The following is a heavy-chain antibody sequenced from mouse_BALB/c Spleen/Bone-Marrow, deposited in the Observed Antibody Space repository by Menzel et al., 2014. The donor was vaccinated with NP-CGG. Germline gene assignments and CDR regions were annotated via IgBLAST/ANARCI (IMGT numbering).Heavy chain of an antibody. J-gene: IGHJ1*01. CDR1: GFTFTDYY. V-gene: IGHV7-3*02. D-gene: IGHD2-12*01. Sequence: EVKLMESGGGLVQPGGSLRLSCATSGFTFTDYYMSWVRQPPGQALEWLGFIRNKAKGYTTEYSASVKGRFTISRDNSLXXXXLXXXXXRAEDSATYYCARDINYDSYYWYFDVWGAGTTVTVSS. CDR2: IRNKAKGYTT. CDR3: ARDINYDSYYWYFDV.